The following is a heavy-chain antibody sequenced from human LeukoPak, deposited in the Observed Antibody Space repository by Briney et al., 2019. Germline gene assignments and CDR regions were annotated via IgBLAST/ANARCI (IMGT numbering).Heavy chain of an antibody. D-gene: IGHD4-17*01. J-gene: IGHJ4*02. Sequence: ASVKVSCKASGYTFTGYYMHRVRQAPGQGLEWMGWINPNSGGTNYAQKFQGRVTMTRDTSISTAYMELSRLRSDDTAVYYCARGLDYGDYWVPVYYFDYWGQGTLVTVSS. CDR3: ARGLDYGDYWVPVYYFDY. CDR1: GYTFTGYY. CDR2: INPNSGGT. V-gene: IGHV1-2*02.